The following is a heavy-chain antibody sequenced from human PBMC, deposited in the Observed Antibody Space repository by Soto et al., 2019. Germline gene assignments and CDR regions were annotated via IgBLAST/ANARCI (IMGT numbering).Heavy chain of an antibody. D-gene: IGHD3-22*01. CDR2: IYYNGNT. V-gene: IGHV4-59*01. CDR3: ARATYYGGRSGYLYYFDD. CDR1: GGSISSYY. J-gene: IGHJ4*02. Sequence: PSETLSLTCTVSGGSISSYYWSWIRQPPGKGLEWIGYIYYNGNTNYNPSLTSRVTISVDTSKNQFSLKLSSVTAADTAVYYCARATYYGGRSGYLYYFDDWGQGALVTVSS.